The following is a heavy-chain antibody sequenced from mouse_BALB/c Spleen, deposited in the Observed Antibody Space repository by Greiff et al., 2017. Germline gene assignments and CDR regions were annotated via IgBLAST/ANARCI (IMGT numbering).Heavy chain of an antibody. Sequence: EVHLVESGPELVKPGASVKVSCKASGYAFTSYNMYWVKQSHGKSLEWIGYIDPYNGGTSYNQKFKGKATLTVDKSSSTAYMHLNSLTSEDSAVYYCARLYYGNYDYAMDYWGQGTTLTVSS. CDR3: ARLYYGNYDYAMDY. J-gene: IGHJ2*01. D-gene: IGHD2-1*01. CDR2: IDPYNGGT. CDR1: GYAFTSYN. V-gene: IGHV1S135*01.